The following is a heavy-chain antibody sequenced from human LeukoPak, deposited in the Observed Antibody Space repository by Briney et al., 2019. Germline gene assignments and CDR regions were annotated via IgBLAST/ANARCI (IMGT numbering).Heavy chain of an antibody. D-gene: IGHD3-10*01. CDR2: ISWNSGSI. CDR1: GFTFSSYW. V-gene: IGHV3-9*01. CDR3: AKDKISGVRGALDY. Sequence: GGSLRLSCAASGFTFSSYWMSWVRQAPGKGLEWVSGISWNSGSIGYADSVKGRFTISRDNAKNSLYLQMNSLGAEDTAFYYCAKDKISGVRGALDYWGQGTLVTVSS. J-gene: IGHJ4*02.